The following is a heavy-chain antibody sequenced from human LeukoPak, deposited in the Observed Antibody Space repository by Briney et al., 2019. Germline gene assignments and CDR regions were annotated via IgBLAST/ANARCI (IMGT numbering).Heavy chain of an antibody. CDR3: ARGPLPLRLGRRLGWFDP. CDR2: ISSSSSYI. Sequence: GGSLRLSCAASGFTFSSYSMNWVRQAPGKGLEWVSSISSSSSYIYYADSVKGRFTISRDNAKNSLYLQMNSLRAEDTAVYYCARGPLPLRLGRRLGWFDPWGQGTLVTVSS. J-gene: IGHJ5*02. V-gene: IGHV3-21*01. CDR1: GFTFSSYS. D-gene: IGHD3-16*01.